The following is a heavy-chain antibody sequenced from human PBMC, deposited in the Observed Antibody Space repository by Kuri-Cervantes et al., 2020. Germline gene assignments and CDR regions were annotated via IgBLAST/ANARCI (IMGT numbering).Heavy chain of an antibody. V-gene: IGHV4-61*08. D-gene: IGHD6-13*01. CDR2: IYYTGST. Sequence: SETLSLTCTVSGGSISSDGYYWSWIRQHPGKGLEWIGFIYYTGSTNYNPSLKSRVTISVDTSKNQFSLKLSSVTAADTAVYYCARVVGYSSSWTFDYYYYMDVWGKGTTVTVSS. J-gene: IGHJ6*03. CDR3: ARVVGYSSSWTFDYYYYMDV. CDR1: GGSISSDGYY.